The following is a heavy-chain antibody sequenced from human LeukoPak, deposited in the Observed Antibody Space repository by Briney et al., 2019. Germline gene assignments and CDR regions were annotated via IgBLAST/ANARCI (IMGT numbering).Heavy chain of an antibody. J-gene: IGHJ4*02. CDR1: GYTFTGYY. CDR2: INPNSGGT. Sequence: ASVKVSCKASGYTFTGYYMHWVRQAPAQGLEWMGWINPNSGGTNYAQKFQGRVTMTRDTSMSTAYMELSRLRSDDTAVYYCARGTGEGYSYGRYYFDYWGQGTLVTVSS. D-gene: IGHD5-18*01. CDR3: ARGTGEGYSYGRYYFDY. V-gene: IGHV1-2*02.